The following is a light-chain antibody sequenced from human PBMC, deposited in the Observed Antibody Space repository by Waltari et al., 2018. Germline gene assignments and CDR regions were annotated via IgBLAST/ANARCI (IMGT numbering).Light chain of an antibody. CDR3: VLSMGSGIWV. Sequence: QTVVTQEPSLAVSPGGKVTIPCGLSIGYVSTTYYPSWSQQAPGQAPRTLIFDTNTRSSGVPDRFSGSILDNKAALTITGAQADDESDYYCVLSMGSGIWVFGGGTKLTVL. CDR1: IGYVSTTYY. J-gene: IGLJ3*02. CDR2: DTN. V-gene: IGLV8-61*01.